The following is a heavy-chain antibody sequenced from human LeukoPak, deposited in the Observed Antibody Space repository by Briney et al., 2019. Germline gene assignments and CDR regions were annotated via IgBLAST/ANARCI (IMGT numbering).Heavy chain of an antibody. CDR3: TRDGDSYGFPFDY. V-gene: IGHV1-8*03. CDR2: MNPNSGNT. D-gene: IGHD5-18*01. J-gene: IGHJ4*02. CDR1: GYTFTSYD. Sequence: ASVKVSCKASGYTFTSYDINWVRQATGQGLEWMGWMNPNSGNTGYAQKFQGRITITRNTSISTAYMELSSLRSEDTAVYYCTRDGDSYGFPFDYWGQGTLVTVSS.